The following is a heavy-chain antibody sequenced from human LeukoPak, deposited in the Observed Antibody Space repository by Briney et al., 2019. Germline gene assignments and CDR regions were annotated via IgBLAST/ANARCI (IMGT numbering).Heavy chain of an antibody. V-gene: IGHV4-59*01. CDR2: VYSSGNT. J-gene: IGHJ4*02. Sequence: PSETLSLTCTVSGGFIGSFYWTWIRRPPGKGLEWIGYVYSSGNTNYNPSLKSRVTISVDTSKNQFSLKLSSVTAADTAVYYCARASVLLSADYWGQGTLVTVSS. CDR3: ARASVLLSADY. D-gene: IGHD3-10*01. CDR1: GGFIGSFY.